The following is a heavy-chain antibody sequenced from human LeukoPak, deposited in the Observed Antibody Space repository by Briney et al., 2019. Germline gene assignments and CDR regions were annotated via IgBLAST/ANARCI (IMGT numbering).Heavy chain of an antibody. Sequence: SETLSLTCAVYGGSFSAYYWSWIRQSPGKGLEWIGEINHSGSTNYNPSLKSRVTISVDTSKNQFSLKLSSVTAADTAVYYCARRGWVTIFGVVRYWFDPWGQGTLVTVSS. J-gene: IGHJ5*02. CDR1: GGSFSAYY. V-gene: IGHV4-34*01. CDR3: ARRGWVTIFGVVRYWFDP. D-gene: IGHD3-3*01. CDR2: INHSGST.